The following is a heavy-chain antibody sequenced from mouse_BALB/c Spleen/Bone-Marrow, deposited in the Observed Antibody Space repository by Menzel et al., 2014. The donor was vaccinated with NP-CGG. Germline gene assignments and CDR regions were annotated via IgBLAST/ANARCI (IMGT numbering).Heavy chain of an antibody. J-gene: IGHJ1*01. V-gene: IGHV5-6-5*01. CDR3: TRGRRDYGWYFDV. CDR1: GFTFSGYA. D-gene: IGHD2-4*01. CDR2: ISNGGST. Sequence: EVKLVESGGDLVKPGGSLKLSCAASGFTFSGYAMSWVRQTPEKRLEWVASISNGGSTCYPDSVKGRFTISRDNARNILYLQMTSLRSEDTAMYYCTRGRRDYGWYFDVWGAGTTVTVSS.